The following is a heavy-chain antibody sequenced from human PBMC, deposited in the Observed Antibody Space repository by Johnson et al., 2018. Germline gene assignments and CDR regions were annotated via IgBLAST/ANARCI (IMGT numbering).Heavy chain of an antibody. Sequence: EVQLLESGGGLVKPGGSLRLSCAASGFTFGIYAMTWVRQPPGKGLEWVSAISGSGVTTYYADDVKGRFTISRDNSKNTLYLQMNSLRAEDTAVYYCAISSYYYDGSGYYYAEYFQHWGQGTLVTVSS. CDR3: AISSYYYDGSGYYYAEYFQH. CDR1: GFTFGIYA. V-gene: IGHV3-23*01. D-gene: IGHD3-22*01. J-gene: IGHJ1*01. CDR2: ISGSGVTT.